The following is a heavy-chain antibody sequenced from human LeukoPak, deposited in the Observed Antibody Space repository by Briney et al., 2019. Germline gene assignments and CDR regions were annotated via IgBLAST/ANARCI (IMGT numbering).Heavy chain of an antibody. CDR2: IYPGDSDT. D-gene: IGHD5-18*01. Sequence: GESLKISCKGSGYSFNSYWIGWVRQMPGKGLEWMGIIYPGDSDTRYSPSFQGQVTISADKSINTAYLQWSNLKASDIAIYYCARRGEAMDPFDYWGQGTLVTVSS. CDR3: ARRGEAMDPFDY. J-gene: IGHJ4*02. CDR1: GYSFNSYW. V-gene: IGHV5-51*01.